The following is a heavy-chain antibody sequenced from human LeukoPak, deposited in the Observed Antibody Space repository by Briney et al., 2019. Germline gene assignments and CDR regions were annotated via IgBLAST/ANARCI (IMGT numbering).Heavy chain of an antibody. CDR3: TAHRSSGRAFDI. CDR2: ISSSGTTI. J-gene: IGHJ3*02. V-gene: IGHV3-11*01. CDR1: GFTFSDYY. Sequence: PGGSLRLSCAASGFTFSDYYMSWIRQAPGKGLEWVSYISSSGTTIYYADSVKGRFTISRDNAKTSLYLQMNSLRAEDTAVYYCTAHRSSGRAFDIWGQGTMVTVSS. D-gene: IGHD6-6*01.